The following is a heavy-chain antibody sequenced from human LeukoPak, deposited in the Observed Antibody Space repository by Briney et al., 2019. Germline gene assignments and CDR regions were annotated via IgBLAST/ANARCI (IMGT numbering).Heavy chain of an antibody. D-gene: IGHD3-10*01. CDR2: IKQDGSEK. Sequence: GGSLRLSCAASGFTFSSYWMSWVRQAPGEGLGWGANIKQDGSEKYYVDSVKGRFTISRDNAKNSLYLQMNSLRAEDTAVYYCATEPREFSYWGQGTLVTVSS. V-gene: IGHV3-7*04. CDR1: GFTFSSYW. J-gene: IGHJ4*02. CDR3: ATEPREFSY.